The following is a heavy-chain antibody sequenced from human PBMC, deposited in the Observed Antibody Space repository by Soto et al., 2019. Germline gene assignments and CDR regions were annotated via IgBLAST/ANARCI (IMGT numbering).Heavy chain of an antibody. CDR2: ISSSSSTI. CDR3: ARDVYYYDSSAYWAY. Sequence: GGSLILSWAASGFTFSSYIMNWVRQAPGKGLEWVSYISSSSSTIYYADSVKGRFTISRDNAKNSLYLQMNSLRAEDTAVYYCARDVYYYDSSAYWAYWGQGTLVTVSS. V-gene: IGHV3-48*01. J-gene: IGHJ4*02. CDR1: GFTFSSYI. D-gene: IGHD3-22*01.